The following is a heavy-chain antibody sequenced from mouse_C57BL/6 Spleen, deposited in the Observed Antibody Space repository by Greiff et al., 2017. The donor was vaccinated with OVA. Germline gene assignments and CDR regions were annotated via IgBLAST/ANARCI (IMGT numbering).Heavy chain of an antibody. V-gene: IGHV1-18*01. CDR2: INPNNGGT. Sequence: EVQLQQSGPELVKPGASVKIPCKASGYTFTDYNMDWVKQSHGKSLEWIGDINPNNGGTIYNQKFKGKATLTVDKSSSTAYMELRSLTSEDTAVYYCAREGVYYYGSSHLYYFDYWGQGTTLTVSS. D-gene: IGHD1-1*01. CDR3: AREGVYYYGSSHLYYFDY. CDR1: GYTFTDYN. J-gene: IGHJ2*01.